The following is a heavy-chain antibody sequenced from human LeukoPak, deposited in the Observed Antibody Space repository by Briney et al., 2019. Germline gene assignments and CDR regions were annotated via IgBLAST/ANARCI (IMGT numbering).Heavy chain of an antibody. V-gene: IGHV1-46*01. D-gene: IGHD3-22*01. CDR2: INPSGGST. CDR1: GYTFTSYY. Sequence: ASVKVSCKASGYTFTSYYLYWVRQAPGEGLEWMGVINPSGGSTTSAQKFQGRVTMTRDTYTSTVYMELRSLRSEDTAVYYCARGPGPADDGGGYCFDYWGQGTLVTVSS. CDR3: ARGPGPADDGGGYCFDY. J-gene: IGHJ4*02.